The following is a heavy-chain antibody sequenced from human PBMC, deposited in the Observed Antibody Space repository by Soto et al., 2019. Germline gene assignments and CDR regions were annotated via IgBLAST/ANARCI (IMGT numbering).Heavy chain of an antibody. CDR1: GFTFSTYA. V-gene: IGHV3-23*01. J-gene: IGHJ4*02. CDR3: VKEMYSCGFFDY. CDR2: ISGSGGRT. Sequence: EVQRLESGGGLVQPGGSLRLSCAASGFTFSTYAMSWVRQAPGKGLEWVSAISGSGGRTYYADSVKGRFTISRDNSKHTLYLQMNSLGAEDTAVYNCVKEMYSCGFFDYWGQGTLVTVSS. D-gene: IGHD6-19*01.